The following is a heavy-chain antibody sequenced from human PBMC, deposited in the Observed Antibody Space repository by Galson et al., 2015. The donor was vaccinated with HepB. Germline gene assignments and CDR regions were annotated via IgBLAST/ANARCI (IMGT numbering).Heavy chain of an antibody. Sequence: SVKVSCKASGGTFSSYSISWVRQAPGQGLEWMGRIIPILGRANYAQKFQVRVTITADKSTNTSYMEVSSLRSEDTAVYYCARDGWSGNYFDGPFDMWGQGSMVTVSS. V-gene: IGHV1-69*04. CDR3: ARDGWSGNYFDGPFDM. CDR2: IIPILGRA. CDR1: GGTFSSYS. D-gene: IGHD1-26*01. J-gene: IGHJ3*02.